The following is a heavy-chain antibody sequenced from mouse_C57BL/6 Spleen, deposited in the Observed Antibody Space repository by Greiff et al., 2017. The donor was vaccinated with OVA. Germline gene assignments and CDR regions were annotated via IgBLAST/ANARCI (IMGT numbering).Heavy chain of an antibody. D-gene: IGHD1-1*01. CDR3: ARASITTVVGGNWYFDV. CDR1: GFTFSSYA. V-gene: IGHV5-4*01. Sequence: EVQGVESGGGLVKPGGSLKLSCAASGFTFSSYAMSWVRQTPEKRLEWVATISDGGSYTYYPDNVKGRFTISRDNAKNNLYLQMSHLKSEDTAMYYCARASITTVVGGNWYFDVWGTGTTVTVSS. J-gene: IGHJ1*03. CDR2: ISDGGSYT.